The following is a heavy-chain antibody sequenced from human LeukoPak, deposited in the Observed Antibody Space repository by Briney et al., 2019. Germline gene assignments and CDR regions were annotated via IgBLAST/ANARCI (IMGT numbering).Heavy chain of an antibody. CDR1: GFTFSSYG. CDR3: ARDQYCSSTSCSGGAFGI. Sequence: PGGSLRLSCAASGFTFSSYGMHWVRQAPGKGLEWVAVIWYDGSNKYYADSVKGRFTISRDNSKNTLYLQMNSLRAEDTAVYYCARDQYCSSTSCSGGAFGIWGQETMVTVSS. D-gene: IGHD2-2*01. CDR2: IWYDGSNK. V-gene: IGHV3-33*01. J-gene: IGHJ3*02.